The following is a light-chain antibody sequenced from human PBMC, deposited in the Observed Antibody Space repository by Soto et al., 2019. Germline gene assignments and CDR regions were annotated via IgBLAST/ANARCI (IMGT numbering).Light chain of an antibody. V-gene: IGKV1-5*01. CDR3: HSWT. J-gene: IGKJ1*01. CDR2: DAS. Sequence: DIQMTQSPSTLSASVGDRVTITCRARQSINTWLAWYQQSPGKVPNLLIYDASTLSSGVPARFSGSGSGTEFTLTISSLQPDDFATYSCHSWTFGQGTKVEI. CDR1: QSINTW.